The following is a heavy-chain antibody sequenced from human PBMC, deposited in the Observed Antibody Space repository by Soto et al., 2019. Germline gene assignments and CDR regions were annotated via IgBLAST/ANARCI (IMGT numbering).Heavy chain of an antibody. J-gene: IGHJ4*02. CDR2: ISSSSSSI. V-gene: IGHV3-21*01. D-gene: IGHD2-15*01. CDR3: AGYCSGGSCYSEADY. Sequence: EVQLVESRGGLVKPGGSLRLSCAASGFTFSSYSMNWVRRAPGKGLEWVSSISSSSSSIYYADSVKGRFTISRDNAKNSLYLQMNSLRAEDTAVYYCAGYCSGGSCYSEADYWGQGTLVTVSS. CDR1: GFTFSSYS.